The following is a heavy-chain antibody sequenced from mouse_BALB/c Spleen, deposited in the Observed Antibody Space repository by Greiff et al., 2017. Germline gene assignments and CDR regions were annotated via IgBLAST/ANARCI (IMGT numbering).Heavy chain of an antibody. V-gene: IGHV3-2*02. J-gene: IGHJ4*01. CDR2: ISYSGST. CDR3: ARGGLLYYYAMDY. CDR1: GYSITSDYA. Sequence: EVQLVESGPGLVKPSQSLSLTCTVTGYSITSDYAWNWIRQFPGNKLEWMGYISYSGSTSYNPSLKSRISITRDTSKNQFFLQLNSVTTEDTATYYCARGGLLYYYAMDYWGQGTSVTVSS. D-gene: IGHD2-12*01.